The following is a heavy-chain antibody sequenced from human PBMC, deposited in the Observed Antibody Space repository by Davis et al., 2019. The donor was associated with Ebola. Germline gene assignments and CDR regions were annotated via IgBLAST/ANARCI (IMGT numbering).Heavy chain of an antibody. Sequence: GESLKISCAASGFTFSSYAMSWVRQAPGKGLEWVSAISGSGGSTYYADSVKGRFTISRDNSKNTLYLQMNSLRAEDTAVYYCARAPGPYYYYGMDVWGQGTTVTVSS. CDR1: GFTFSSYA. J-gene: IGHJ6*02. CDR2: ISGSGGST. V-gene: IGHV3-23*01. CDR3: ARAPGPYYYYGMDV.